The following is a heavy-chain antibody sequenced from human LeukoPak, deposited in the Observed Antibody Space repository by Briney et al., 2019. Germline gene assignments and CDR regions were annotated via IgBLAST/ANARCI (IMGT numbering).Heavy chain of an antibody. V-gene: IGHV3-30*04. CDR3: TRSGFGDYDFDP. D-gene: IGHD2-21*02. J-gene: IGHJ5*02. CDR2: ISHDGGNK. Sequence: GRSLRLSCAASGFTFRNYPMHCVPQAPGKGLEWVAVISHDGGNKYYADSVKGRFTISRDNSKNTLFLQMNSLRLDDTAVYYCTRSGFGDYDFDPWGQGTLVTVSS. CDR1: GFTFRNYP.